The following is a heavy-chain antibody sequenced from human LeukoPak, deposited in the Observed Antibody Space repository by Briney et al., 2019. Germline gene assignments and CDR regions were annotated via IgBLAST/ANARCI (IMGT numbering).Heavy chain of an antibody. Sequence: GGSLRLSCAASGFTFSDYYMTWIRQAPGKGPEWVSAISDNGVRTYYADSVKGRFTISRDNSKNTLYLQMNSLRTEDTAVYYCAKGGSSWNSWGQGSLVTVSS. CDR1: GFTFSDYY. J-gene: IGHJ4*02. D-gene: IGHD2-2*01. CDR2: ISDNGVRT. V-gene: IGHV3-23*01. CDR3: AKGGSSWNS.